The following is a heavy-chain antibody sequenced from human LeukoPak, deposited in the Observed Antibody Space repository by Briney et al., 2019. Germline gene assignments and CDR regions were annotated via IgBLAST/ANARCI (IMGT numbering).Heavy chain of an antibody. CDR1: GFSFSDSW. CDR2: MNTDGSTT. J-gene: IGHJ4*02. CDR3: ARDGLGSFDY. Sequence: GGSLRLSCAASGFSFSDSWMYWVRQTPGRGLVWVSRMNTDGSTTDYEDSVKGRFTISRDNAENTLYLQMNSLRAEDTAVYYCARDGLGSFDYWGQGTLVTVSS. D-gene: IGHD6-19*01. V-gene: IGHV3-74*01.